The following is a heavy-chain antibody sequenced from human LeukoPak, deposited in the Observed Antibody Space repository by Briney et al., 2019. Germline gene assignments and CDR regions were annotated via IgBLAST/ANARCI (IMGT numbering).Heavy chain of an antibody. CDR2: ISGSRGTT. V-gene: IGHV3-23*01. D-gene: IGHD6-19*01. CDR3: AKERTGGWPFDY. Sequence: GRSLRLSCVVSGFTFSSYAMSWVRQAPGKGLEWVSGISGSRGTTYYADSVKGRLTISRDNSKNTLYLQMNSLRADDTAVYYCAKERTGGWPFDYWGQGTLVTVSS. J-gene: IGHJ4*02. CDR1: GFTFSSYA.